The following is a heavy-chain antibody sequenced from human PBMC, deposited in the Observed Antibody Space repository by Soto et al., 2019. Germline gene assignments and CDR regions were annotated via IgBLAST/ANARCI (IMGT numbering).Heavy chain of an antibody. D-gene: IGHD1-1*01. J-gene: IGHJ5*01. Sequence: QVQLMQSGNEVKKPGASVTVSCKASGSTFANYGISWVRQAPGQGLEWMGWISGNNGATNYAPKAQDRITMTLDTSTGVASMALRSLRSDDTAIYYCVRDLKYLRVTGNWFDSWGQGTLVTVSS. CDR1: GSTFANYG. CDR3: VRDLKYLRVTGNWFDS. CDR2: ISGNNGAT. V-gene: IGHV1-18*04.